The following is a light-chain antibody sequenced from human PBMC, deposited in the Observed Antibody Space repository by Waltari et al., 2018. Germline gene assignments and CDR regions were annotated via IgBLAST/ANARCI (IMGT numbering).Light chain of an antibody. J-gene: IGKJ2*01. CDR1: QSVLYRSDNRHY. Sequence: DMVMSRSPDSLAVSLGERATINGKSSQSVLYRSDNRHYLAWYPQKPGQPPKLLLYWASTLPSGVPDRFRGSGSGTDFTLTIRRLQAEDVAVYSCQQYYYTPAYTFGQGTKLEI. V-gene: IGKV4-1*01. CDR3: QQYYYTPAYT. CDR2: WAS.